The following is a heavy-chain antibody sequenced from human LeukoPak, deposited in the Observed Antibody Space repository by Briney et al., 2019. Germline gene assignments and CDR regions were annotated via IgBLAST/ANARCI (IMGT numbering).Heavy chain of an antibody. CDR2: ISWDGGST. V-gene: IGHV3-43D*03. D-gene: IGHD6-13*01. CDR3: AKRRDISIAAAGRGAFDI. CDR1: GFTFDDYV. J-gene: IGHJ3*02. Sequence: GGSLRLSCAASGFTFDDYVMHWVRQAPGKGLEWVSLISWDGGSTYYADSVKGRFTISRDNSKNTLYLQMNSLRAEDTAVYYCAKRRDISIAAAGRGAFDIWGQGTMVTVSS.